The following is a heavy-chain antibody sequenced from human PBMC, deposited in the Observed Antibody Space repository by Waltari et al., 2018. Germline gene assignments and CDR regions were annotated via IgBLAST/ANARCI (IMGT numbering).Heavy chain of an antibody. J-gene: IGHJ5*02. CDR3: AKGTSGTYYYALGS. CDR1: GFTFSSYA. CDR2: ITGSGGST. V-gene: IGHV3-23*01. D-gene: IGHD1-26*01. Sequence: EVQLLESGGGLVQPGESLGLSCAASGFTFSSYAVSWVRQAPGKGVGWVSGITGSGGSTYYADSVKGRFTVSRDNSKNTLYLQMNSLRAEDTAVYYCAKGTSGTYYYALGSWGQGALVTVSS.